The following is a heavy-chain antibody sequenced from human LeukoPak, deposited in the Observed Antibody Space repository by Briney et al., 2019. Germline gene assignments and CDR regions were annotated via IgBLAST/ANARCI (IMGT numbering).Heavy chain of an antibody. CDR3: ARDRGEYDFWSGYF. D-gene: IGHD3-3*01. CDR2: IKRDGSEK. Sequence: GSLRLSCAASGFTASRYWMSWVRQAPGKGRGWVANIKRDGSEKYYGDSGKGRFTISRDNAKNSLYLQMNSLRAADTAVYYCARDRGEYDFWSGYFWGQGTLVTVSS. CDR1: GFTASRYW. V-gene: IGHV3-7*01. J-gene: IGHJ4*02.